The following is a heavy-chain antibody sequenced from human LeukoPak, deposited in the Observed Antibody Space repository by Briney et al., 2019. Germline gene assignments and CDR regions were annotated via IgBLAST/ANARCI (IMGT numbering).Heavy chain of an antibody. Sequence: GGSLRLSCAASGFTVSSNYMSWVRQAPGKGLEWVSVIYSGDNTYYADSVKGRFTISRDISKNTLYLQMNSLRAEDTALYYCARGYFGDQLAFDIWGQGTMVTVSS. D-gene: IGHD4-17*01. CDR3: ARGYFGDQLAFDI. CDR2: IYSGDNT. J-gene: IGHJ3*02. CDR1: GFTVSSNY. V-gene: IGHV3-66*01.